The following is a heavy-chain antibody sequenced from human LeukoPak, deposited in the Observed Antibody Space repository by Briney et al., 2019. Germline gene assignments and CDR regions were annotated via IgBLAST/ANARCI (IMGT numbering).Heavy chain of an antibody. D-gene: IGHD3-10*01. Sequence: PGSSLRLSCAASGFTFSRNVMHWVRQAPGKGLEWVAFISYDGNNKFYADSVKGRFTISRDNSRNTLYLQMNSLSGEDAAVYSCARGGIPTGPYYYFYYIDVWGKGTAVTVSS. CDR2: ISYDGNNK. V-gene: IGHV3-30*01. CDR3: ARGGIPTGPYYYFYYIDV. J-gene: IGHJ6*03. CDR1: GFTFSRNV.